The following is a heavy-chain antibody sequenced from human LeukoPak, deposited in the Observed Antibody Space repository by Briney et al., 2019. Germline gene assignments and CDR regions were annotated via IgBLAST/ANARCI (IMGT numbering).Heavy chain of an antibody. CDR2: IYHSGST. J-gene: IGHJ5*02. Sequence: SETLSLTCAVSGGFISSSNWWSWVRQPPGKGLEWIGEIYHSGSTNYNPSLKSRVTISVDKSKNQFSLKLSSVTAADTAVYYCARRGARICSSTSCYPNWFDPWGQGTLVTVSS. D-gene: IGHD2-2*01. CDR1: GGFISSSNW. V-gene: IGHV4-4*02. CDR3: ARRGARICSSTSCYPNWFDP.